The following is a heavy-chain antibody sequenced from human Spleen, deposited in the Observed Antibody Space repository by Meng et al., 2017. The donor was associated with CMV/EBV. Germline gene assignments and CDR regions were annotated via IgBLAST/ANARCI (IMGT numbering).Heavy chain of an antibody. V-gene: IGHV1-69*05. CDR3: ARDPCSSTSCYGYYYYGMDV. CDR1: GGTFSSYA. J-gene: IGHJ6*02. Sequence: SVKVSCKASGGTFSSYAISWVRQAPGQGLEWMGGIIPIFGTANYAQKFQGRVTITTDESTSTAYMELSSLRSEDTAVYYCARDPCSSTSCYGYYYYGMDVWGQGTTVTVS. D-gene: IGHD2-2*01. CDR2: IIPIFGTA.